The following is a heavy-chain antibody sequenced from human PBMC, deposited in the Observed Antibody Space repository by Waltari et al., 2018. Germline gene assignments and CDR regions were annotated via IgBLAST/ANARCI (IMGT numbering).Heavy chain of an antibody. CDR1: GGSFSGYY. Sequence: QVQLQQWGAGLLKPSETLSLTCAVYGGSFSGYYWSWIRQPPGKGLEWIGEINHSGSTNYNPSLKCRVTISVDTSKNQFSLKLSSVTAADTAVYYCARDERPYYYGSGLFRHWGQGTLVTVSS. V-gene: IGHV4-34*01. CDR3: ARDERPYYYGSGLFRH. D-gene: IGHD3-10*01. CDR2: INHSGST. J-gene: IGHJ1*01.